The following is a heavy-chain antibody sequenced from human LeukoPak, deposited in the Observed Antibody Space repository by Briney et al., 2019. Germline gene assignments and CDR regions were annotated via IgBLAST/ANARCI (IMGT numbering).Heavy chain of an antibody. J-gene: IGHJ6*02. CDR3: ARGPCSSNPHCYYYYGMDV. D-gene: IGHD2-2*01. V-gene: IGHV4-31*03. CDR1: GGSISSGGYY. CDR2: IYYSGST. Sequence: SETLSLTCTVSGGSISSGGYYWSWIRQHPGKGLEWIGYIYYSGSTYYNPSLKSRVTISVDTSKNQFSLKLSSATAADTAVYYCARGPCSSNPHCYYYYGMDVWGQGTTVTVSS.